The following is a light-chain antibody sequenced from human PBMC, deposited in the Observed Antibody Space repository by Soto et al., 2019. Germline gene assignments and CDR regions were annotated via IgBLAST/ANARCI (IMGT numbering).Light chain of an antibody. CDR2: GVS. V-gene: IGKV3-20*01. CDR1: QSVGDTF. J-gene: IGKJ1*01. Sequence: EIVLTQSPGTLSLSPGEKATLSRRASQSVGDTFLSWYQQKPGLAPRLLIYGVSNRATGIPDRFSGSGSGTDFILTISRLEPEDFALYYCGQFVSSPPRTFGQGTKVDIK. CDR3: GQFVSSPPRT.